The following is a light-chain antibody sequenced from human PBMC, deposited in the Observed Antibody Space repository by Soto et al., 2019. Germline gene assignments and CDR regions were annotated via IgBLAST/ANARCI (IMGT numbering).Light chain of an antibody. CDR3: QQYDLYWT. V-gene: IGKV3D-7*01. CDR1: QTVRNNY. CDR2: DAS. Sequence: IVLTQSPDTLSLSPGERATLSCRASQTVRNNYLAWYQQKPGKAPKLLIFDASSLETGVPLRFSGSGSGTEFSLSINSLQPEDFGTYFCQQYDLYWTFGQGTKVDIK. J-gene: IGKJ1*01.